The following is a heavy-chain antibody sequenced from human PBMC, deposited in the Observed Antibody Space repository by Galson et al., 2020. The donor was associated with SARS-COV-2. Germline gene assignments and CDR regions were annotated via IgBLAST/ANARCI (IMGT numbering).Heavy chain of an antibody. D-gene: IGHD2-2*01. CDR1: GGSFKNHY. V-gene: IGHV4-34*01. Sequence: SQTLSLTCAVYGGSFKNHYWTWIRQSPGKGLQWIGEINHRGSTNYDPPLQGRAAMSVDTSKNQFSLRLSSVTAADTAVYYCVRGAEERRIIVVVPYYYTYMDVWGGGTAVTVSS. J-gene: IGHJ6*03. CDR3: VRGAEERRIIVVVPYYYTYMDV. CDR2: INHRGST.